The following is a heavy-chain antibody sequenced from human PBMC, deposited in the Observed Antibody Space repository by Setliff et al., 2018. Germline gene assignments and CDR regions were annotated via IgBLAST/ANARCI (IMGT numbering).Heavy chain of an antibody. J-gene: IGHJ6*03. V-gene: IGHV4-4*07. D-gene: IGHD6-19*01. CDR3: AREQWLDPPGYYYMDV. Sequence: PSETLSLTCTVSGGSISSYYWSWIRQPAGKGLEWIGHIYIGGSANYNPSLKRRATMSIDTSKNQFSLKLNSVTAADMAVYYCAREQWLDPPGYYYMDVWAKGTTVTVSS. CDR1: GGSISSYY. CDR2: IYIGGSA.